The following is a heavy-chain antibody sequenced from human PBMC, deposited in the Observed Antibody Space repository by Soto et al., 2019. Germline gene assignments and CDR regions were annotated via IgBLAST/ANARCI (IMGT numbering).Heavy chain of an antibody. CDR1: GFSLSTTGVG. V-gene: IGHV2-5*01. CDR2: LYGNDYK. J-gene: IGHJ4*02. CDR3: ALLKLGSPEMTRAVAY. Sequence: QITLKESGPTLVKPTQTLTLTCTFSGFSLSTTGVGVAWIRQPPGKALKWLALLYGNDYKRYSPSLQSRLSITKDTSKHQVVLTVTNVDAVDTATYYCALLKLGSPEMTRAVAYWGQGTLVTVSS. D-gene: IGHD7-27*01.